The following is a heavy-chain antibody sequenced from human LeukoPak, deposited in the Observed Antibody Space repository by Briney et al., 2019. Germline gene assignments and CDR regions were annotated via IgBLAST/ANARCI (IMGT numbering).Heavy chain of an antibody. CDR1: GITFEDYA. J-gene: IGHJ4*01. CDR2: ISGDGGTT. Sequence: GGSLRLSCAASGITFEDYAMHWVRQAPGKGLEWVSFISGDGGTTYYPDSVKGRFTISRDNSRTSLYLQMNSLRTEDTALYYCAKDQGASGWGAFDYWGHGTLVTVSS. D-gene: IGHD6-19*01. V-gene: IGHV3-43*02. CDR3: AKDQGASGWGAFDY.